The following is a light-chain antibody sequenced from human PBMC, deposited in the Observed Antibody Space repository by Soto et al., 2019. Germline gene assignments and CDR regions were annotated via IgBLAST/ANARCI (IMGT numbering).Light chain of an antibody. CDR2: GAS. CDR1: QSLSRN. CDR3: QQYNDWPPT. V-gene: IGKV3-15*01. J-gene: IGKJ1*01. Sequence: EVVLTQSPATLSVSPGGTAALSCRASQSLSRNLAWYQQKPGQAPRLLIYGASTRATGIPARFSGSGSGTEFTLSIGSLQSEDFAVYYCQQYNDWPPTFGQGTKV.